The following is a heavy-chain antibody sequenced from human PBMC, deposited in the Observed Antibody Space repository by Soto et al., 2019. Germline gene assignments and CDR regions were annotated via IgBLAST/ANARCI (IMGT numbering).Heavy chain of an antibody. V-gene: IGHV3-33*01. Sequence: QVQLVESGGGVVQPGRSLRLSCAASGFTFSSYGMHWVRQAPGKGLEWVAVIWYDGSNKYYADSVKGRFTISRDNSKNTLYLQMNRRGGEGTGGYYWGGDLGYGGYGDGWDFGLWGRGTLVTVSS. J-gene: IGHJ2*01. D-gene: IGHD4-17*01. CDR3: GGDLGYGGYGDGWDFGL. CDR1: GFTFSSYG. CDR2: IWYDGSNK.